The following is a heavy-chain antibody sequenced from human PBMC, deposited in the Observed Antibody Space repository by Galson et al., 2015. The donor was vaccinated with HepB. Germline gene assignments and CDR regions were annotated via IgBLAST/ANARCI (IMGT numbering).Heavy chain of an antibody. CDR3: ARQYDTRGYYPY. D-gene: IGHD3-22*01. CDR2: IIPIFGSA. CDR1: GGTFSTYT. Sequence: SVKVSCKASGGTFSTYTLSWVRQAPGQRLEWVGGIIPIFGSANYAQKFQDRVTITADESTSTTYMELRRLRSEDTAVYYCARQYDTRGYYPYWGQGTLVTVSS. V-gene: IGHV1-69*13. J-gene: IGHJ4*02.